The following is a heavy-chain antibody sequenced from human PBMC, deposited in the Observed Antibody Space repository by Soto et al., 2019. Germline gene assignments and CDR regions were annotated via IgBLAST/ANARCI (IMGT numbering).Heavy chain of an antibody. CDR2: ISTSGATR. V-gene: IGHV3-48*02. D-gene: IGHD6-19*01. J-gene: IGHJ4*02. CDR1: GFTFSTDT. CDR3: ARFFGSGFDY. Sequence: EVQLVESGGGLVQPGGSLRLSCVASGFTFSTDTMNWVRQAPGKGLEWVAHISTSGATRYYTDSVKGRFTISRDNAKTSLYLQMDSLRNEDTAVYYCARFFGSGFDYWGQGTLVTVSS.